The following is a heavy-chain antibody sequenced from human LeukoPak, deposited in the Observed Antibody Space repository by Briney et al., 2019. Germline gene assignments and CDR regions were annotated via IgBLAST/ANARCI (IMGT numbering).Heavy chain of an antibody. J-gene: IGHJ5*02. CDR3: ARHRGDILTAYDL. V-gene: IGHV4-39*01. CDR1: GGSISSSAYY. Sequence: SETLSLTCTVSGGSISSSAYYWGWIRQPPGRGLEWIGSVYYSGTTYYNLSLRSRVTISVDTSKSQFSLKLSSVTAADTAAYYCARHRGDILTAYDLWGQGTLVTVSS. D-gene: IGHD3-9*01. CDR2: VYYSGTT.